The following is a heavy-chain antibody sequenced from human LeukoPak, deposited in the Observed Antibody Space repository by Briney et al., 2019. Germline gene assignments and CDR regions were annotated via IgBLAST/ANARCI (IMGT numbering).Heavy chain of an antibody. J-gene: IGHJ4*02. CDR1: GFIFSDYY. CDR2: IRYDGNNK. Sequence: GGSLRLSCAASGFIFSDYYMGWIRQAPGKGLEWVAFIRYDGNNKYYADSVKGRFTISRDNSKNTLYLQMISLRAEDTAVYYCAKDFRGFGELLFCFDYWGQGTLVTVSS. V-gene: IGHV3-30*02. CDR3: AKDFRGFGELLFCFDY. D-gene: IGHD3-10*01.